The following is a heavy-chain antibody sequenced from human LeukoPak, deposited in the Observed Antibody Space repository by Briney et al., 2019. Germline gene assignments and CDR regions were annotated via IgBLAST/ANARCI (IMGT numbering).Heavy chain of an antibody. V-gene: IGHV3-73*01. CDR1: GVTFSGSA. D-gene: IGHD5-12*01. Sequence: PGGSLRLSCAASGVTFSGSAMHWVRHASREGLEWVGRIRSKANSYATAYAASVKGRFTISRYDSKNTAYLQMNSLKTEDTAVYYCTRSIVATGYYYMDVWGKGTTVTVSS. J-gene: IGHJ6*03. CDR2: IRSKANSYAT. CDR3: TRSIVATGYYYMDV.